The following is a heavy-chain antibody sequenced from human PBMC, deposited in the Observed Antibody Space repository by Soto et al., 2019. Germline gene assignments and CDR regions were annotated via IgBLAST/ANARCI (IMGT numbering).Heavy chain of an antibody. V-gene: IGHV3-23*01. J-gene: IGHJ6*02. CDR1: GFTFSAYA. CDR3: VRDFGSSSEGGMDV. Sequence: PGGSLRLSCGASGFTFSAYAMTWVRQAPGKGLEWVSAISGNGGSTYYADSVKGRFTISRDNSKNTLYLQMNNLRGEDTAVYYCVRDFGSSSEGGMDVWGQGTTVTVSS. D-gene: IGHD6-6*01. CDR2: ISGNGGST.